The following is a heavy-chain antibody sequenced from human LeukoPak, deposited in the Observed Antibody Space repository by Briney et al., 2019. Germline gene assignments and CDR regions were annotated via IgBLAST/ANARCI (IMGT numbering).Heavy chain of an antibody. D-gene: IGHD3-16*02. J-gene: IGHJ4*02. V-gene: IGHV4-34*01. CDR1: GGSFSGYY. CDR3: ARAEEEIYDYVWGSYRPRTLYFDY. CDR2: IYHSGIT. Sequence: SETLSLTCAVYGGSFSGYYWNWIRQPPGKGLEWIGYIYHSGITNYNPSLKSRVTISIDRSKNQFSLKLSSVTAADTAVYYCARAEEEIYDYVWGSYRPRTLYFDYWGQGTLVTVSS.